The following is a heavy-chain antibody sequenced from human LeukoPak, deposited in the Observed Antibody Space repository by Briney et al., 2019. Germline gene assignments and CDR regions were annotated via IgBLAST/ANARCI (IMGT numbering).Heavy chain of an antibody. J-gene: IGHJ6*03. CDR2: IYYSGST. D-gene: IGHD3-22*01. CDR1: SGSNNKFY. V-gene: IGHV4-59*12. Sequence: SETLTLTCSVSSGSNNKFYWSWIRQPPGKGLEWIGYIYYSGSTNYNPSLQSRVTISVDTSKSQFSLKVSSVTAADTAVYYCARDRFDDSSGYYYHYYYYMDVWGKGTTVTVSS. CDR3: ARDRFDDSSGYYYHYYYYMDV.